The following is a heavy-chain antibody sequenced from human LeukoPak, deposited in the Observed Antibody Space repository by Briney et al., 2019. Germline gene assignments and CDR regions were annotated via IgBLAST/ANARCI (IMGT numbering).Heavy chain of an antibody. V-gene: IGHV3-53*01. D-gene: IGHD6-19*01. CDR2: IYSGGST. Sequence: GGSLRLSCAASGFTVSSNYMSWVRQAPGKGLEWVSVIYSGGSTYYADSVKSRFTISRDNSKNTLYLQMKSLRAEDTAVYYCARDIAVAGSGTEGFDPWGQGTLVTVSS. CDR1: GFTVSSNY. J-gene: IGHJ5*02. CDR3: ARDIAVAGSGTEGFDP.